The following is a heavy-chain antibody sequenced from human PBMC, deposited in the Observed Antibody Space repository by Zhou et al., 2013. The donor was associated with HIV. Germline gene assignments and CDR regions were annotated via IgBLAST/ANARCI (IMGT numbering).Heavy chain of an antibody. V-gene: IGHV1-46*01. D-gene: IGHD6-19*01. J-gene: IGHJ1*01. CDR3: ARALDSSGWYGYFQH. Sequence: QVQLVQSGAEVRKPGASVKVSCKAFGYTFTGYYIQWVRQAPGQGLEWMGIINPSGGSTRYAQKFQGRVTMTRDTSTSTVYMELTSLRSEDTAVYYCARALDSSGWYGYFQHWGQGTLVTVSS. CDR2: INPSGGST. CDR1: GYTFTGYY.